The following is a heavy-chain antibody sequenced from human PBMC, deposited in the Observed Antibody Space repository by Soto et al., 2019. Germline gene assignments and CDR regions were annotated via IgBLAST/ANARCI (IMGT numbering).Heavy chain of an antibody. CDR2: IDGSGGIT. V-gene: IGHV3-23*01. Sequence: QLLQSGGGLVQPGGSLTLSCAASGFTFGTTDMSWVRQAPGEGLEWVSTIDGSGGITYYADSVKGRFTISRDNSRTTVYLQMTSRRGDDTALYYCVKNSGWFNPWGQGAVVTVSS. D-gene: IGHD3-10*01. CDR1: GFTFGTTD. J-gene: IGHJ5*02. CDR3: VKNSGWFNP.